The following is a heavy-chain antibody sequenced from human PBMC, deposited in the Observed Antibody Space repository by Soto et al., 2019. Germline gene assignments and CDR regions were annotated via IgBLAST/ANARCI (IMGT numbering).Heavy chain of an antibody. CDR1: GFTFRNYA. D-gene: IGHD3-16*01. CDR3: ARPWGQLSTYYYGMDT. J-gene: IGHJ6*02. Sequence: QVQLVESGGGVVQPGRSLTLSCAASGFTFRNYAMHWVRQAPGKGLEWVATIAYDGDNKYYTDSVKGPFTISRDNSKNTLYLQMNSLRPEYTAVYYCARPWGQLSTYYYGMDTWGQGTTVTVSS. CDR2: IAYDGDNK. V-gene: IGHV3-30-3*01.